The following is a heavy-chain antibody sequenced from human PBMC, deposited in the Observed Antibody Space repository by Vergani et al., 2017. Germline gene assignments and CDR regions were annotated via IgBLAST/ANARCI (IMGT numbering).Heavy chain of an antibody. CDR1: GFTFSSYS. D-gene: IGHD2-15*01. J-gene: IGHJ5*02. V-gene: IGHV3-48*01. CDR2: IISSSSTI. CDR3: ARDRTIVVDHGGVWFDP. Sequence: EVQLVESGGGLVQPGGSLRLSCAASGFTFSSYSLTWVGQAPGKGLEWVSYIISSSSTIYYADSVKGRFTISRDNAKNSMYLQMNSLRAGDTAVYYFARDRTIVVDHGGVWFDPWGQGTLVTVSS.